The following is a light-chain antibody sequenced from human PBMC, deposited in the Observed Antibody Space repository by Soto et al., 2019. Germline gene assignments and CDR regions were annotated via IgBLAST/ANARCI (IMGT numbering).Light chain of an antibody. CDR1: SSNIGAGYD. CDR2: GNT. V-gene: IGLV1-40*01. J-gene: IGLJ2*01. CDR3: QSYDSSPSGGL. Sequence: QSVLTQPPSVSGAPGQRVTISCTGSSSNIGAGYDVHWYQQLPGTAPKLLVHGNTDRPSGVPDRFSGSKSGTSASLAITGLQAEDEADYYCQSYDSSPSGGLFGGGTKLTVL.